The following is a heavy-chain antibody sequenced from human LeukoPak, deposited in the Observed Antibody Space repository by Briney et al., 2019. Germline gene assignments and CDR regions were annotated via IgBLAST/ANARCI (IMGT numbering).Heavy chain of an antibody. CDR1: GFTFSDYY. J-gene: IGHJ5*02. D-gene: IGHD3-22*01. CDR3: VKDDSYYYDTSTYVA. CDR2: ISSSSSYT. Sequence: KPGGSLRLSCAASGFTFSDYYMSWIRQAPGKGLEWVSYISSSSSYTNYADSVKGRFTISRDNSKNTLYLQMSSLRAEDTAVYHCVKDDSYYYDTSTYVAWGQGTLVTVSS. V-gene: IGHV3-11*06.